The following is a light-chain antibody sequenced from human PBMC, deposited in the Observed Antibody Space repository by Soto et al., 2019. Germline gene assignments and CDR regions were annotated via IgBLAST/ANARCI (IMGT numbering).Light chain of an antibody. Sequence: DIPMTQSPSSLSATVGDGVTITCRASQDISNYLAWHQQKPGKVPKLLIYAASTLQPGVPSRFSGSGSGTDFTLTISSLQPEDVATYYCQKYNGAPPESFGPGTKVAIK. CDR1: QDISNY. J-gene: IGKJ3*01. V-gene: IGKV1-27*01. CDR3: QKYNGAPPES. CDR2: AAS.